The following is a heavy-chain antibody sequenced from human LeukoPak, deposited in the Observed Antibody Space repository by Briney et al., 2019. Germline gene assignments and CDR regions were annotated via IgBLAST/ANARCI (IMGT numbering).Heavy chain of an antibody. CDR1: GGTFSSYA. J-gene: IGHJ5*02. CDR3: AREQQLVLGENWFDP. D-gene: IGHD6-6*01. CDR2: IIPIIGTA. V-gene: IGHV1-69*13. Sequence: SVKVSCKASGGTFSSYAISWVRQAPGQGLEWMGGIIPIIGTANYAQKFQGRVTITADESTSTAYMELSSLRSEDTAVYYCAREQQLVLGENWFDPWGQGTLVTVSS.